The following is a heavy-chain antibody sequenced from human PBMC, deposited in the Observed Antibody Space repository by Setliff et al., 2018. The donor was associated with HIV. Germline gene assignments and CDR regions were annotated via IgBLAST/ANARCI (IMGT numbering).Heavy chain of an antibody. J-gene: IGHJ4*02. V-gene: IGHV4-34*01. CDR1: GGSFGAYY. D-gene: IGHD5-12*01. Sequence: SETLSLTCAVYGGSFGAYYWTWIRQPPGKGLQWIGFIYNSATTNYNPSLKSRVTMSLDTSKNQLSLKLTSVTAADTGLYYCVFGLRFSPFDNWGQGTLVTVSS. CDR3: VFGLRFSPFDN. CDR2: IYNSATT.